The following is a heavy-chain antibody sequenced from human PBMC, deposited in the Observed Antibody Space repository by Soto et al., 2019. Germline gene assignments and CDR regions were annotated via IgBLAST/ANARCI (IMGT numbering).Heavy chain of an antibody. CDR1: GFPFSNYA. V-gene: IGHV3-23*01. J-gene: IGHJ4*02. CDR2: ISGTTGNA. Sequence: EVQILESGGGLVQPGGSLRLSCAASGFPFSNYAMAWVRQAPGKGLEWVSAISGTTGNAFYADSVKDRFTISRDNSKNTLYPQMDSLRAEDTAVYHCARASSEYIWGSYLRYYEYWGQGTLVTVSS. D-gene: IGHD3-16*01. CDR3: ARASSEYIWGSYLRYYEY.